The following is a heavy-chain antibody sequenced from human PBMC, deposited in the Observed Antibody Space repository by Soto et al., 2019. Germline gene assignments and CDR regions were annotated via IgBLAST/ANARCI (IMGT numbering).Heavy chain of an antibody. V-gene: IGHV4-59*08. J-gene: IGHJ4*02. CDR1: GGSISSYY. Sequence: QVQLQESGPGLVKPSETLSLTCTVSGGSISSYYWSWIRQPPGKGLEWIGYIYYSGSTNYNPSLKSRGTISVDTSKNQFSLKLSSVTAGDTAVYYCARRYGGTFDYWGQGTLVTVSS. D-gene: IGHD2-15*01. CDR3: ARRYGGTFDY. CDR2: IYYSGST.